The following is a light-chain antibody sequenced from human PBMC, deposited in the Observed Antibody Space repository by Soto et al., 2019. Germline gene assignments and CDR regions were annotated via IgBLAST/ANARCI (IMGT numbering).Light chain of an antibody. CDR1: QPLLHSNGFNY. V-gene: IGKV2-28*01. J-gene: IGKJ2*02. CDR2: LGS. Sequence: DVVMTQSPLSLPVPPGEPASISCRSSQPLLHSNGFNYLDWYLQRPGQSPQLLIFLGSTRASGVPDRFSGSGSGTDFTLKISRLEAEDVGVDYFMQALQSPRTFGQGTKLEIK. CDR3: MQALQSPRT.